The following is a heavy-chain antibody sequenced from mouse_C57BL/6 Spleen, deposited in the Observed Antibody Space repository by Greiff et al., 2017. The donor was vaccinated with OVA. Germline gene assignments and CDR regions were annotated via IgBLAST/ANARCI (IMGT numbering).Heavy chain of an antibody. D-gene: IGHD2-4*01. CDR3: ARVFYYDYDGPGDYFDY. J-gene: IGHJ2*01. Sequence: VQLQQPGAELVKPGASVKMSCKASGYTFTSYWITWVKQRPGQGLEWIGDIYPGSGSTNYNEKFKSKATLTVDTSSSTAYMQLSSLTSEDSAVYYCARVFYYDYDGPGDYFDYWGQGTTLTVSS. V-gene: IGHV1-55*01. CDR2: IYPGSGST. CDR1: GYTFTSYW.